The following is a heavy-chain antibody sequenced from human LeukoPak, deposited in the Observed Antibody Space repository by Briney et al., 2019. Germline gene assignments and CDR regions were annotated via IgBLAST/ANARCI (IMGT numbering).Heavy chain of an antibody. J-gene: IGHJ4*02. CDR1: GFTFSSYG. V-gene: IGHV3-23*01. D-gene: IGHD3-22*01. CDR3: AKGALPRLTMIVVVITD. CDR2: ISGSGGST. Sequence: PGGSLRLSCAASGFTFSSYGMSWVRQAPGKGLEWVSAISGSGGSTYYADSVKGRFTISRDNSKNTLYLQMNSLRAEDTAVYYCAKGALPRLTMIVVVITDWGQGTLVTVSS.